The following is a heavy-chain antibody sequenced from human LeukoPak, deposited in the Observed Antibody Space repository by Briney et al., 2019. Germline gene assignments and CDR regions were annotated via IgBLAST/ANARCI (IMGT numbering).Heavy chain of an antibody. Sequence: GGSLRLSCAASGFTFSSYAMSWVRQAPGKGLEWVSSISSSSSYIYYADSVKGRFTISRDNAKNSLYLQMNSLRAEDTAVYYCARDLGGVVPDWGQGTLVTVSS. V-gene: IGHV3-21*01. CDR3: ARDLGGVVPD. J-gene: IGHJ4*02. CDR2: ISSSSSYI. CDR1: GFTFSSYA. D-gene: IGHD2-2*01.